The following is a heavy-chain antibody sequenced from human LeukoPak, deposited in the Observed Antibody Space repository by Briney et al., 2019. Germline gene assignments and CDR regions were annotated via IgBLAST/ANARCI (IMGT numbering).Heavy chain of an antibody. Sequence: ASVTVSCKASGYTFTGYYMHWVRQAPGQGLEWMGWVNPASGGTNYAQKFQGRVTMTRDTSISTAYMELNTLRSDDMAVYYCAREGLSYCGGDCYSNAFHIWGQGTMVTVSS. D-gene: IGHD2-21*02. J-gene: IGHJ3*02. CDR2: VNPASGGT. V-gene: IGHV1-2*02. CDR1: GYTFTGYY. CDR3: AREGLSYCGGDCYSNAFHI.